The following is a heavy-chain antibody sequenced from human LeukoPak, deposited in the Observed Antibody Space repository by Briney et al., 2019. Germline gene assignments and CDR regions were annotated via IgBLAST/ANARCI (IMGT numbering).Heavy chain of an antibody. J-gene: IGHJ6*02. CDR2: IGSDNKP. Sequence: GGSLRLSCEASGFTFTAYAITWVRQAPGKGLEWVSSIGSDNKPHYSESVKGRFAISRDNSKSMLFLQLNSLRAEDMALYYCARDLHYYEAMDFWGQGTTVTVSS. CDR3: ARDLHYYEAMDF. CDR1: GFTFTAYA. V-gene: IGHV3-23*01.